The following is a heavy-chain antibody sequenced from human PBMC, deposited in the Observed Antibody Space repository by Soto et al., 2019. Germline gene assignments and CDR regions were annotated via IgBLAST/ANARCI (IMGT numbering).Heavy chain of an antibody. Sequence: PSETLSLTCTVSGGSISSYYWSWIRQPPGKGLEWIGYIYYSGSTNYNPSLKSRVTISVDTSKNHFSLKLSSVTAADTAVYYCASSRPLVGGTDYYYYMDVWGKGTTVTVSS. CDR2: IYYSGST. J-gene: IGHJ6*03. CDR3: ASSRPLVGGTDYYYYMDV. V-gene: IGHV4-59*08. D-gene: IGHD1-1*01. CDR1: GGSISSYY.